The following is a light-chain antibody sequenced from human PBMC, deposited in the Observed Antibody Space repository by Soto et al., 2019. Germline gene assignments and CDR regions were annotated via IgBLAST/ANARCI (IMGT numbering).Light chain of an antibody. CDR1: SSDVGGYNL. V-gene: IGLV2-14*01. J-gene: IGLJ1*01. CDR2: DVN. Sequence: QSALTQPASVSGSPGQSITISCTGTSSDVGGYNLVSWYQQYPDKAPKLMIFDVNTRPSGASNRFSGSKSGNTASLTISGLQAEDEADYYCSSYKSSSTLPYVFGTGTELTVL. CDR3: SSYKSSSTLPYV.